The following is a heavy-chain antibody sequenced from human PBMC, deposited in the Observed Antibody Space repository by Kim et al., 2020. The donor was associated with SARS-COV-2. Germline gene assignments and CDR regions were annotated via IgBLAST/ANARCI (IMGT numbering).Heavy chain of an antibody. Sequence: SETLSLTCTVSGGSISSSSYYWGWIRQPPGKGLEWIGSIYYSGSTYYNPSLKSRVTISVDTSKNQFSLKLRSVTAADTAVYYCATPGGRGQTSWGQGTLV. CDR3: ATPGGRGQTS. CDR2: IYYSGST. V-gene: IGHV4-39*01. CDR1: GGSISSSSYY. J-gene: IGHJ4*02. D-gene: IGHD1-26*01.